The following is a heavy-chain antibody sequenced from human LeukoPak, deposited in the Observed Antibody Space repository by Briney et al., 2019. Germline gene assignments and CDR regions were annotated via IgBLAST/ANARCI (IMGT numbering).Heavy chain of an antibody. CDR3: AKDHGSGYDFYYGMDV. Sequence: GGSLRLSCAASGFTFSSYAMSWVRQAPGKGLEWVSAISGSGGSTYYADSVKGRFTISRDNSKNMLYLQMNSLRAEDTAVYYCAKDHGSGYDFYYGMDVWGQGTTVTVSS. CDR1: GFTFSSYA. D-gene: IGHD5-12*01. CDR2: ISGSGGST. J-gene: IGHJ6*02. V-gene: IGHV3-23*01.